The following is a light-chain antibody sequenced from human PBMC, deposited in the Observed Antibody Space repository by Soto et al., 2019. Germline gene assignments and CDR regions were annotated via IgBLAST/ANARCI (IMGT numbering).Light chain of an antibody. V-gene: IGKV3-11*01. Sequence: EIVFTHSAATLSLSPEETAALSCRASQSVSSYLAWYQQKPGQAPRLLIYDASNRATGIPARFSGSGSGTDFTLTISSLEPEDFAVYYCQQRSTWPTFGQGTRLEIK. CDR3: QQRSTWPT. CDR1: QSVSSY. CDR2: DAS. J-gene: IGKJ5*01.